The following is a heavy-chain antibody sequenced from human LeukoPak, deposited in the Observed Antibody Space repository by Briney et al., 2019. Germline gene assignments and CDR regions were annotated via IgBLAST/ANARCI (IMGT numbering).Heavy chain of an antibody. CDR2: IYSGGNT. V-gene: IGHV3-53*01. D-gene: IGHD3-10*01. J-gene: IGHJ6*02. Sequence: PGGSLRLSCEASGFTFSAYAMTWVRQAPGKGPEWVSIIYSGGNTFYADSVKGRFTISRDSSKNTLFLQMISLRAEDTAVYYCARDHITMIRGVSYYYYGMDVWGQGTTVTVSS. CDR3: ARDHITMIRGVSYYYYGMDV. CDR1: GFTFSAYA.